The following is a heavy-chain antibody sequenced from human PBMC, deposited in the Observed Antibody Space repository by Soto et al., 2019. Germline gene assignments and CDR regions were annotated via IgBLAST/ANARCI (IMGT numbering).Heavy chain of an antibody. Sequence: QVQLVQSGAEVKKPGSSVKVSCKASGGTFSNYPVSWVRQAPGQGLEWMGGIIPIFGTVHYAQKFQGRLTITADESPSTAYMELSSLRSEDTAVYYCARGNHRWLQLWYFNLWGRGTLFTVAS. V-gene: IGHV1-69*12. D-gene: IGHD5-12*01. J-gene: IGHJ2*01. CDR2: IIPIFGTV. CDR3: ARGNHRWLQLWYFNL. CDR1: GGTFSNYP.